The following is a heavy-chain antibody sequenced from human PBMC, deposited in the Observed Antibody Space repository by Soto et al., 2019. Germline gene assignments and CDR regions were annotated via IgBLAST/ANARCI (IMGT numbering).Heavy chain of an antibody. CDR3: AGSSTLRLGELSSYFDY. CDR2: INHSGST. Sequence: SETLSLTCTVSGGSISSGDYYWSWIRQPPGKGLEWIGDINHSGSTNYNPSLKSRVTISVDTSKNQFSLKLSSVTAADTAVYYCAGSSTLRLGELSSYFDYWGQGTLVTVSS. D-gene: IGHD3-16*02. J-gene: IGHJ4*02. CDR1: GGSISSGDYY. V-gene: IGHV4-30-4*01.